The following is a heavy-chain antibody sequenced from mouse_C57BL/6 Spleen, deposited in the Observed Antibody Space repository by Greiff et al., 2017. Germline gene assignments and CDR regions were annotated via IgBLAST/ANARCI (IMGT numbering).Heavy chain of an antibody. CDR1: GYTFTDYY. CDR3: ARGRVYYGYDEAY. D-gene: IGHD2-2*01. CDR2: INPNNGGT. J-gene: IGHJ3*01. V-gene: IGHV1-26*01. Sequence: EVQLQQSGPELVKPGASVKISCKASGYTFTDYYMNWVKQSHGKSLEWIGDINPNNGGTSYNQKFKGKATLTVDKSSSTAYMELRSLTSEDSAVYYGARGRVYYGYDEAYWGQGTLVTVSA.